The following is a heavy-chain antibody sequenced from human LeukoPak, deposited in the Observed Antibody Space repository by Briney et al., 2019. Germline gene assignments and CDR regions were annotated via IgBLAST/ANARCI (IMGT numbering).Heavy chain of an antibody. CDR3: ARSQTDSYTFDY. CDR2: INPSGGST. V-gene: IGHV1-46*01. Sequence: ASVTVSCTASGYTFTSYYMHWVRQAPGQGLEWMGIINPSGGSTSYAQKFQGRVTMTRDTSTSTVYMELSSLRSEDTAVYYCARSQTDSYTFDYWGQGTLVTVSS. J-gene: IGHJ4*02. CDR1: GYTFTSYY. D-gene: IGHD2-2*02.